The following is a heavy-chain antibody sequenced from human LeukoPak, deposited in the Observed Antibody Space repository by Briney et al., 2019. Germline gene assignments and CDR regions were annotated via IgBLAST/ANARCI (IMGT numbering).Heavy chain of an antibody. D-gene: IGHD2-15*01. Sequence: SVKVSCKASGGTFSSYAISWVRQAPGQGLEWMGGIIPIFGTANYARKFQGRVTITADESTSTAYMELSSLRSEDTAVYYCARNRYCSGGSCYYFDYWGQGTLVTVSS. J-gene: IGHJ4*02. CDR3: ARNRYCSGGSCYYFDY. V-gene: IGHV1-69*13. CDR1: GGTFSSYA. CDR2: IIPIFGTA.